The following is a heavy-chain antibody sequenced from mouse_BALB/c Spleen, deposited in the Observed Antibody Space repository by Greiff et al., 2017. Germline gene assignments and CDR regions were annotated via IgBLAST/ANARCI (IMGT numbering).Heavy chain of an antibody. CDR2: ISSGGSYT. Sequence: DVHLVESGGGLVKPGGSLKLSCAASGFTFSSYAMSWVRQSPEKRLEWVAEISSGGSYTYYPDTVTGRFTISRDNAKNTLYLEMSSLRSEDTAMYYCARETARATYAYWGQGTLVTVSA. J-gene: IGHJ3*01. CDR1: GFTFSSYA. V-gene: IGHV5-9-4*01. CDR3: ARETARATYAY. D-gene: IGHD3-2*01.